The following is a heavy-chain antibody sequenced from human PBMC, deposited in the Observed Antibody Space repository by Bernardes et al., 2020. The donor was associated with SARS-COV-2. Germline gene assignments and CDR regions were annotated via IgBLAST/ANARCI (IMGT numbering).Heavy chain of an antibody. CDR2: IEVDGSRI. CDR1: GLSRYW. Sequence: GGSLRLSCVASGLSRYWMHWVRQAPGKGLVWVSGIEVDGSRIDYADSVRGRFTISRDNARDTLYLQMNSLTADDTAVYYCARDFGGASDYWGQGTLVTVSS. J-gene: IGHJ4*02. V-gene: IGHV3-74*01. CDR3: ARDFGGASDY. D-gene: IGHD2-21*01.